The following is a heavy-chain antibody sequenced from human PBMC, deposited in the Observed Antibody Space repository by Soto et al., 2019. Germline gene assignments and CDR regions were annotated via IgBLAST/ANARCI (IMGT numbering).Heavy chain of an antibody. CDR1: GGAISSSKW. CDR2: IYQSGST. J-gene: IGHJ4*02. D-gene: IGHD6-13*01. V-gene: IGHV4-4*02. Sequence: QVQLQESGPGLVKPSGTLSLTCAVSGGAISSSKWWSWVRQPPGTGLEWIGEIYQSGSTNYNPSLESRVIMSVDKSRNQFSLKLTSVSAADTAVYYCARASATIAAAAIFDYWGQGTLVTVSA. CDR3: ARASATIAAAAIFDY.